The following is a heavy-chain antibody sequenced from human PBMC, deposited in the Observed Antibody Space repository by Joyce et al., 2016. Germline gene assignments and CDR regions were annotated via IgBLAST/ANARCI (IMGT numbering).Heavy chain of an antibody. V-gene: IGHV3-15*01. Sequence: VQLVESGGGLVQPGESLRLSCGVSGLTFRTTWMSWVRQARGKGLEWIGRIKSKNDGGTLDYIETVKGRFTLSRDDSTNTVYLQMDSLKIEDTAMYYCTTDPRYWGRGTLVTVSS. J-gene: IGHJ4*02. CDR2: IKSKNDGGTL. CDR3: TTDPRY. CDR1: GLTFRTTW.